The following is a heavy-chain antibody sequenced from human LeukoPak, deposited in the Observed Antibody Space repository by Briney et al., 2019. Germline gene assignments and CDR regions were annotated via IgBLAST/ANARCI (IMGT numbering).Heavy chain of an antibody. J-gene: IGHJ3*02. Sequence: ASVKVSCKVSGYTLTELPMHWVRQAPGKGLEWMGGFDPEDGETIYAQKFQGRVTMTEDTSTDAAYMELSSLRSEDTAVYYCATDTPPQYYYDSSGYLAFDIWGQGTMVTVSS. CDR3: ATDTPPQYYYDSSGYLAFDI. D-gene: IGHD3-22*01. CDR1: GYTLTELP. V-gene: IGHV1-24*01. CDR2: FDPEDGET.